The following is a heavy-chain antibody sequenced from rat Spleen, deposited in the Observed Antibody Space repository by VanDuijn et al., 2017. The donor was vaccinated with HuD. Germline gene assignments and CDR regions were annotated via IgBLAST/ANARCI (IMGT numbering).Heavy chain of an antibody. CDR2: ISYSGST. Sequence: EVQLQESGPGLVKPSQSLSLTCSVTGYSITSIYWGWIRKFPGNKMEWMGYISYSGSTSYNPSLKSRISISRDTSKNQFFLQLNSVTTEDTATYYCASLGSLGYFDYWGQGVMVTVSS. CDR1: GYSITSIY. V-gene: IGHV3-1*01. D-gene: IGHD1-5*01. J-gene: IGHJ2*01. CDR3: ASLGSLGYFDY.